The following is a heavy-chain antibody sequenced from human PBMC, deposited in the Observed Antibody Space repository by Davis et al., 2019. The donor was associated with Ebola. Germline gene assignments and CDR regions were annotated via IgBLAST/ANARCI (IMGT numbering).Heavy chain of an antibody. CDR3: AKQESLYGSSDY. V-gene: IGHV5-51*01. J-gene: IGHJ4*02. Sequence: GGSLRLSCKGSGYSFTGYWIAWVRQTPAKGLEWMGIIYPGDSDTRYSPSFEGQVTISVDRSISTAYLQWSSLKASDTAMYYCAKQESLYGSSDYWGQGTLVTVSS. D-gene: IGHD3-22*01. CDR1: GYSFTGYW. CDR2: IYPGDSDT.